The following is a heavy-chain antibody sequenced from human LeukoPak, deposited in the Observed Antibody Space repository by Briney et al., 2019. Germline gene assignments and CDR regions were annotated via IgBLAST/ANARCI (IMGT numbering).Heavy chain of an antibody. Sequence: GSVKVSCKASGYTFTGYYMHWVRQAPGQGLEWMGWINPNSGGTNYAQKFQGRVTMTRDTSISTAYMGLSRLRSDDTAVHYCARGSDLYYYDSSGYFDYWGQGTLVTVSS. V-gene: IGHV1-2*02. CDR1: GYTFTGYY. D-gene: IGHD3-22*01. CDR3: ARGSDLYYYDSSGYFDY. J-gene: IGHJ4*02. CDR2: INPNSGGT.